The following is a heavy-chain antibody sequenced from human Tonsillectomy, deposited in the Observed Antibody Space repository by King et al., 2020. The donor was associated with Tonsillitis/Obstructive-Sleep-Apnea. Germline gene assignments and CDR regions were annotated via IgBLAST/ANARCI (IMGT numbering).Heavy chain of an antibody. V-gene: IGHV3-49*04. CDR2: IRSKTYGGTK. Sequence: EQLVQSGGGLEQPGRSLRLSCTVSGFTFREYGMSWVRQAPGKGLEGVGFIRSKTYGGTKEYAASVKGRFTISRDESKSIAYVQMNSLKTEDTAVYYCTRVGTSGRYSYDIWGQGTMVTVSS. CDR3: TRVGTSGRYSYDI. D-gene: IGHD1-26*01. J-gene: IGHJ3*02. CDR1: GFTFREYG.